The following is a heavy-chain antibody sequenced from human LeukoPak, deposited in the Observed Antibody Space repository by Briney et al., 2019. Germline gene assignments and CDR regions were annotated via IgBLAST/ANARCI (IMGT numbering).Heavy chain of an antibody. J-gene: IGHJ5*02. D-gene: IGHD4-17*01. V-gene: IGHV3-53*01. CDR2: IHTSGDT. Sequence: PGGSLRLSCTASGLTRSHKYVSWVRQAPGKGLEWVSAIHTSGDTCYADSVKGRFTISRDTSKNTLYLQINSLRVEDTAVYYRIVFGDSNHWGQGTLVTVSS. CDR1: GLTRSHKY. CDR3: IVFGDSNH.